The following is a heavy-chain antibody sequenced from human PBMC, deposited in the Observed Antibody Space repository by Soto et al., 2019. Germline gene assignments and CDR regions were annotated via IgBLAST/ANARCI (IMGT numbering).Heavy chain of an antibody. Sequence: EVQLVESGGGLVQPGGSLRLSCAASGFTFSNYWMHWVRQAPGKGLEWVSRINIDGSHRDYADSVEGRFTISRDDAQNTLYVQMHGLRVEDTAVYYCTRGASSWNGIDFWGQGTLVTVAS. CDR2: INIDGSHR. D-gene: IGHD6-13*01. CDR3: TRGASSWNGIDF. CDR1: GFTFSNYW. J-gene: IGHJ4*02. V-gene: IGHV3-74*01.